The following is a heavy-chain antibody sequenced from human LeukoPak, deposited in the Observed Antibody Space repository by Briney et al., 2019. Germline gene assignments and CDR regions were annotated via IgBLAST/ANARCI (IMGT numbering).Heavy chain of an antibody. CDR2: IKEDGGEG. CDR3: AKDTSSGWYGPVDY. CDR1: GFTFSSYW. Sequence: GGSLRLSCAASGFTFSSYWMTWVRQAPGKGLEWVANIKEDGGEGYYVDSVKGRFTISRDNAKNSLYLQMNSLRAEDTALYYCAKDTSSGWYGPVDYWGQGTLVTVSS. D-gene: IGHD6-19*01. V-gene: IGHV3-7*03. J-gene: IGHJ4*02.